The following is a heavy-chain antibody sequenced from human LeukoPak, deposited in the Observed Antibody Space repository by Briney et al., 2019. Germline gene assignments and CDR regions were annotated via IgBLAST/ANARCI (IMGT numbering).Heavy chain of an antibody. D-gene: IGHD3-22*01. CDR2: ISAYNGNT. CDR3: ARDDDDSGNQPYYVMDV. J-gene: IGHJ6*02. CDR1: GYTFTNYG. V-gene: IGHV1-18*01. Sequence: ASVKVSFKATGYTFTNYGISWVRQAPGQGLEWMGWISAYNGNTNYAQKFQGRVTMTTDTSTSTAYMELRSLRPDDTAMYYCARDDDDSGNQPYYVMDVWGQGTTVTVSS.